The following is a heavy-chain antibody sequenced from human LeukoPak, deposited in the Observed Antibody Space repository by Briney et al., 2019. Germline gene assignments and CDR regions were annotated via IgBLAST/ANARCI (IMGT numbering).Heavy chain of an antibody. D-gene: IGHD5-18*01. Sequence: PSGTLSLTCTVSGGSISSYYWSWIRQPPGKGLEWIGYIYYSGSTSYNPSLKSRVTISVDTSKNQFSLKLSSVTAADTAVYYCARLLYSYAQGWGQGTLVTVSS. V-gene: IGHV4-59*08. CDR1: GGSISSYY. CDR3: ARLLYSYAQG. J-gene: IGHJ4*02. CDR2: IYYSGST.